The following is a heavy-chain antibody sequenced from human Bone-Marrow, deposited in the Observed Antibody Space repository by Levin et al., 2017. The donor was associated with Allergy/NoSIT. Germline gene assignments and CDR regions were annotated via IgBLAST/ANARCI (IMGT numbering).Heavy chain of an antibody. Sequence: LSLTCAASGFTFSTYPMHWIRQSPGQGLEWVAVISHDGSTTKYADSVKGRFTISRDNSKNTLYVQMNSLRSEDTAVYYCARDKDVGQGDFDFWGQGTQVTVSS. CDR1: GFTFSTYP. V-gene: IGHV3-30-3*01. D-gene: IGHD3-10*01. CDR3: ARDKDVGQGDFDF. J-gene: IGHJ4*02. CDR2: ISHDGSTT.